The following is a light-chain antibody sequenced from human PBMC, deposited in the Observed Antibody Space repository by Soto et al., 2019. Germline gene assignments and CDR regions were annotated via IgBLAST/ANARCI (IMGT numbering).Light chain of an antibody. J-gene: IGLJ1*01. CDR3: ILYTGGTPSSV. CDR1: SGDVGGYDY. V-gene: IGLV2-8*01. Sequence: QSVLTQPPCTSASPGQSVTISWAGSSGDVGGYDYVSWYQQHPGKAHKLLIHEVTIRPSGVSDRVSGSKSGNTASLTASGLQAEDEADYQCILYTGGTPSSVF. CDR2: EVT.